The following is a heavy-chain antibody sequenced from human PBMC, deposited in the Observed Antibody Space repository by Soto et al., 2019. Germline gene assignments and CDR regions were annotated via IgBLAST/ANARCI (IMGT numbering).Heavy chain of an antibody. V-gene: IGHV1-58*01. CDR3: ATWHEREHAYDV. CDR1: GLTFIDSA. Sequence: SVKVSCKASGLTFIDSAVQWVRQTRGHRLDWIGWIVVGSGNTNYAQEFQGRVTITRDMSTNTVYMELSSLRPDDTAVYYCATWHEREHAYDVWGQGTTVTVSS. CDR2: IVVGSGNT. J-gene: IGHJ3*01. D-gene: IGHD1-1*01.